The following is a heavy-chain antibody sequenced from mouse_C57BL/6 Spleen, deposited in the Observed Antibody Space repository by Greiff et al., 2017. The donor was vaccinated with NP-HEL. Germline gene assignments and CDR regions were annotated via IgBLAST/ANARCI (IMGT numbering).Heavy chain of an antibody. Sequence: EVQVVESGGGLVKPGGSLKLSCAASGFTFSSYAMSWVRQTPEKRLEWVATISDGGSYTYYPDNVKGRFTISRDNAKNNLYLQMSHLKSEDTAMYYCARDSAEGAMDYWGQGTSVTVAS. CDR1: GFTFSSYA. J-gene: IGHJ4*01. CDR3: ARDSAEGAMDY. CDR2: ISDGGSYT. V-gene: IGHV5-4*01.